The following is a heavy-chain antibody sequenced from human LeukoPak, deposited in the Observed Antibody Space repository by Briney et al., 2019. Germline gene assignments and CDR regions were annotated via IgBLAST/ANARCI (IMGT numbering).Heavy chain of an antibody. CDR2: IYPGDSDT. D-gene: IGHD3-10*01. CDR3: ARRDGSGSYM. V-gene: IGHV5-51*01. CDR1: GYTFTNYW. J-gene: IGHJ4*02. Sequence: PGESLKISCKASGYTFTNYWIGWVRQMPGKGLEWMAIIYPGDSDTRYGPSFQGQVTISADKSISTAYLQWSSLKASDTAMYYCARRDGSGSYMWGQGTLVTVSS.